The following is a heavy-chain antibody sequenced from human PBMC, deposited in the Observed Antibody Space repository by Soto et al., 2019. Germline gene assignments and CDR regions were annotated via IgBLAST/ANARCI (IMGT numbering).Heavy chain of an antibody. D-gene: IGHD3-22*01. CDR3: VVDTSGLLDY. Sequence: GGSIRLSCTASGFTFSSNGMHWVRQAPGKGLEWVAVIWYDGNKKYYGDSVRGRFTISRDNSKNTLYLEMNSLRAEDTAVYYCVVDTSGLLDYWGQGTQVTVSS. CDR2: IWYDGNKK. J-gene: IGHJ4*02. V-gene: IGHV3-33*03. CDR1: GFTFSSNG.